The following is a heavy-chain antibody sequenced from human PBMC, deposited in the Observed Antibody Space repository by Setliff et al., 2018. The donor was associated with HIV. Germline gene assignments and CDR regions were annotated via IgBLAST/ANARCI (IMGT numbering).Heavy chain of an antibody. D-gene: IGHD2-15*01. CDR1: GFTFSGFW. CDR3: AKDVCSGAYCYAYYYYGMDV. CDR2: INQDGSDK. Sequence: PGGSLRLSCAASGFTFSGFWMSWVRQAPGKGLEWVANINQDGSDKYYVDSVKGRFTISRDNAKNSQFLQMNGLRAEDTAVYYCAKDVCSGAYCYAYYYYGMDVWGQGTMVTVSS. J-gene: IGHJ6*02. V-gene: IGHV3-7*05.